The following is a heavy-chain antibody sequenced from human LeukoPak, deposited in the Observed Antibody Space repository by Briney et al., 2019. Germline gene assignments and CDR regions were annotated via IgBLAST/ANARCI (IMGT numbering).Heavy chain of an antibody. V-gene: IGHV3-11*01. CDR3: AKDREGFVDY. D-gene: IGHD1-26*01. CDR2: INQPGSLI. CDR1: GFSFGDFY. Sequence: GGSLRLSCAASGFSFGDFYMNSVRQAPGKALEWVAFINQPGSLIHYADSVRGRFTISRDNSKSTVYLQMNTLRAEDTAIYYCAKDREGFVDYWGQGTLVTVSS. J-gene: IGHJ4*02.